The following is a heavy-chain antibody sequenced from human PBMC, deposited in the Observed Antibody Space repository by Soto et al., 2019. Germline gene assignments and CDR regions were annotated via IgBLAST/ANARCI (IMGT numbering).Heavy chain of an antibody. J-gene: IGHJ4*02. CDR1: GYTFTGYY. D-gene: IGHD5-12*01. Sequence: ASVKVSCKASGYTFTGYYMHWVRQAPGQGLEWMVWINPNSGGTNYAQKFQGWVTMTRDTSISTAYMELSRLRSDDTAVYYCARESGYDLGGYFDYWGQGTLVTVSS. CDR2: INPNSGGT. CDR3: ARESGYDLGGYFDY. V-gene: IGHV1-2*04.